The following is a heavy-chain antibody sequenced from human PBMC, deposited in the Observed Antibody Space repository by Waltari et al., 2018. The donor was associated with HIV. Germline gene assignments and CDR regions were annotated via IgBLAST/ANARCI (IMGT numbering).Heavy chain of an antibody. CDR1: GGSVSSGHY. CDR2: TSHSGST. Sequence: QVQLPGSGPGLVKPSAALFFTCAGPGGSVSSGHYWGWIRQPPGKGLEWVGTTSHSGSTFCTPSIKSRVTISRDTSKNSFSLKMNSVTAADTAVYYCESQIGGFGGVDYWGQGALVTDAS. D-gene: IGHD3-10*01. V-gene: IGHV4-38-2*01. J-gene: IGHJ4*02. CDR3: ESQIGGFGGVDY.